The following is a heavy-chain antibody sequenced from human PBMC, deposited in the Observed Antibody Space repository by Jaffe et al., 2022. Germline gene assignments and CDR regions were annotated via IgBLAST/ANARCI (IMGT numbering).Heavy chain of an antibody. V-gene: IGHV3-30*18. CDR1: GFTFSSYG. D-gene: IGHD3-16*01. Sequence: QVQLVESGGGVVQPGRSLRLSCAASGFTFSSYGMHWVRQAPGKGLEWVAVISYDGSNKYYADSVKGRFTISRDNSKNTLYLQMNSLRAEDTAVYYCAKAGLGAGYYYYYMDVWGKGTTVTVSS. J-gene: IGHJ6*03. CDR3: AKAGLGAGYYYYYMDV. CDR2: ISYDGSNK.